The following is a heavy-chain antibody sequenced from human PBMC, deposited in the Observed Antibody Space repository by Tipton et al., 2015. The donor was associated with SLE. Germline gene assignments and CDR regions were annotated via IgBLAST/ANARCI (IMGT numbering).Heavy chain of an antibody. CDR1: GYTFTSYG. J-gene: IGHJ4*02. D-gene: IGHD5-12*01. Sequence: QSGAEVKKPGASVKVSCKASGYTFTSYGISWVRQAPGQGLEWMGWISAYNGNTNYAQKLQGRVTMTTDTSTSTVFMELSSLRSDDTAVYFCATAPTGSVATRYYFESWGQGTLVTVSS. CDR2: ISAYNGNT. CDR3: ATAPTGSVATRYYFES. V-gene: IGHV1-18*01.